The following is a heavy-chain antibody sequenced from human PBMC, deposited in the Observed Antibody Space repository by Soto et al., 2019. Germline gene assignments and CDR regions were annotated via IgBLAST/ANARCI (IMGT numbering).Heavy chain of an antibody. J-gene: IGHJ2*01. CDR1: GFTFSNYG. D-gene: IGHD3-16*01. CDR2: ISANGGAT. Sequence: EVQLLESGGGLVQPGGSLRLACAASGFTFSNYGLSWVRQAPGKGLQWVSSISANGGATYYADSVKGRFTISTDNSKSTLYLQMNNLRAEDTALYFCAKGGAVITTFFDPWGRGTLVTVSS. CDR3: AKGGAVITTFFDP. V-gene: IGHV3-23*01.